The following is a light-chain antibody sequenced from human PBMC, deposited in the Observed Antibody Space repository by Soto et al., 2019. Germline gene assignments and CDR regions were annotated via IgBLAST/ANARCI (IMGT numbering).Light chain of an antibody. V-gene: IGLV2-11*01. Sequence: QSALTQPASVSGSPGQSITISCTGTSSDVGGYKYVSWYQQHPGKAPKLMIYDVTKRPSGVPNRFSGSKSGNRASLTISGLQAEDEADYYCCSYAGSYSYVFGVGTKLTVL. CDR3: CSYAGSYSYV. CDR1: SSDVGGYKY. CDR2: DVT. J-gene: IGLJ1*01.